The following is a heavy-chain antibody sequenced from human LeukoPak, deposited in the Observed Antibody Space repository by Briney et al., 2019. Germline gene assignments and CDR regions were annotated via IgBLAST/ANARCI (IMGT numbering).Heavy chain of an antibody. Sequence: GGCLRLSCAASGFTLNSYWFHWVCQAPGGGLGWVSRINSGGSDTIYADSVKGRFTISRDNAKSTVYLQMNSMKAEDTAVYYWARGRYHHGFDIWGQGTMVTVSS. J-gene: IGHJ3*02. V-gene: IGHV3-74*01. CDR1: GFTLNSYW. D-gene: IGHD2-15*01. CDR3: ARGRYHHGFDI. CDR2: INSGGSDT.